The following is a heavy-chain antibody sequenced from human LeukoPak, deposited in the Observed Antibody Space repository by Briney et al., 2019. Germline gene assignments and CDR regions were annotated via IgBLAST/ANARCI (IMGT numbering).Heavy chain of an antibody. D-gene: IGHD3-22*01. V-gene: IGHV4-59*01. J-gene: IGHJ4*02. CDR3: ARFRYYDSSGYYPYYFDY. CDR1: GGSISSYY. CDR2: IYYSGST. Sequence: PSETLSLTCTVSGGSISSYYWSWIRQPPGKGLEWIGYIYYSGSTNYNPSLKSRGTISVDTSKNQFSLKLSSVTAADTAVYYCARFRYYDSSGYYPYYFDYWGQGTLVTVSS.